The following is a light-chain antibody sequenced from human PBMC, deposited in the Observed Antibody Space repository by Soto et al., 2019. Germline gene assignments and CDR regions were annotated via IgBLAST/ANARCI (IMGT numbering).Light chain of an antibody. J-gene: IGLJ1*01. CDR1: SSDVDGYNY. V-gene: IGLV2-14*01. Sequence: QFVLTQPASVSGSPGQSITISCTGTSSDVDGYNYVSWYQQNPGKAPKLMIYEVSNRPSGVSNRFSGSKSGNTASLTISGLQAEDEADYYCTSYRSTSTRYVFGTGTKVTVL. CDR2: EVS. CDR3: TSYRSTSTRYV.